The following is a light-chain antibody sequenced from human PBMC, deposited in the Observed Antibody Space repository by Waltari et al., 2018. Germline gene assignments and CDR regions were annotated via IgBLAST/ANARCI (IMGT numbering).Light chain of an antibody. Sequence: DIQMTQSPSSLSASVGDRVTITCRASQSIGTYLNWYKHKPGRAPELLIYASSTLQGGVPSRFSGSGSGTHFTLAISSLQREDFATYYCQQSYTTPRTFGQGTKVEIK. J-gene: IGKJ1*01. CDR1: QSIGTY. CDR3: QQSYTTPRT. V-gene: IGKV1-39*01. CDR2: ASS.